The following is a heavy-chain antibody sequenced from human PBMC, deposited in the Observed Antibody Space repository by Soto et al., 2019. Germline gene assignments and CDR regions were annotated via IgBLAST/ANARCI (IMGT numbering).Heavy chain of an antibody. CDR1: GGTFSSYA. J-gene: IGHJ6*02. CDR2: IIPIFGTA. Sequence: ASVKVSCKASGGTFSSYAISWVRQAPGQGLEWMGGIIPIFGTANYAQKFQGRVTITADKSTSTAYMELSSLRSEDTAVYYCARVNSYGSYYYGMDVWGQGTTVTVS. D-gene: IGHD5-18*01. CDR3: ARVNSYGSYYYGMDV. V-gene: IGHV1-69*06.